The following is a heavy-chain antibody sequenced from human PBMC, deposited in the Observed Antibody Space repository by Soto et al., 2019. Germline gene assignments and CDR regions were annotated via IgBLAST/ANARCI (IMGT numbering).Heavy chain of an antibody. CDR3: AKDTGTAMVPTTFDY. CDR2: ISWNSGSI. CDR1: GFTFDDYA. J-gene: IGHJ4*02. Sequence: PGGSLRLSCAASGFTFDDYAMHWVRQAPGKGLEWVSGISWNSGSIGYADSVKGRFTISRDNAKNSLYLQMNSLRAEDTALYYCAKDTGTAMVPTTFDYWGQGTLVTVSS. D-gene: IGHD5-18*01. V-gene: IGHV3-9*01.